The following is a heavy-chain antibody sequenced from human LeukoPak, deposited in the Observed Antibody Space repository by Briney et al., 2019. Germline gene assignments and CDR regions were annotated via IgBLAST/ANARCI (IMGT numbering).Heavy chain of an antibody. Sequence: SETLSLTCAVYGGSFSGYYWSWIRQPPGKGLEWIGEINHSGSTNYNPSLKSRVTISVDTSKNQFSLKLSSVTAAGTAVYYCARGKWYDSGLYYYYMDVWGKGTTVTVSS. CDR3: ARGKWYDSGLYYYYMDV. D-gene: IGHD3-10*01. CDR2: INHSGST. CDR1: GGSFSGYY. J-gene: IGHJ6*03. V-gene: IGHV4-34*01.